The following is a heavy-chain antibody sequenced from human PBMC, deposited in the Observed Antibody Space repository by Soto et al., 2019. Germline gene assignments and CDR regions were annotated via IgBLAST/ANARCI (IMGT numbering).Heavy chain of an antibody. CDR1: GGSITNYY. Sequence: PSETLSLTCTVSGGSITNYYWDWVRQPPGKGLEWIGYIYYSGSTKYNPSLQSRVTISVDLSKNQLSLKLRSVTAADTAVYYCARGSSIAGLYYGMDVWGQGTTVTVSS. D-gene: IGHD6-6*01. V-gene: IGHV4-59*01. CDR2: IYYSGST. J-gene: IGHJ6*02. CDR3: ARGSSIAGLYYGMDV.